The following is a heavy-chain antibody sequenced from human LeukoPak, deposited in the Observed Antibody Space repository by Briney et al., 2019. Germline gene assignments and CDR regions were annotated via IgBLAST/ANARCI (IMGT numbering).Heavy chain of an antibody. J-gene: IGHJ4*02. Sequence: PGGSLRLSCAASGFSFSSYGMHWVRQAPGKGLQWVAFIWYDGSNKYYADSVEGRLTISRDNSKNTLYLQMNSLRPEDTAVYYCARDRSYDFWSGYSTPDYWGQGTLVTVSS. CDR3: ARDRSYDFWSGYSTPDY. V-gene: IGHV3-33*01. D-gene: IGHD3-3*01. CDR1: GFSFSSYG. CDR2: IWYDGSNK.